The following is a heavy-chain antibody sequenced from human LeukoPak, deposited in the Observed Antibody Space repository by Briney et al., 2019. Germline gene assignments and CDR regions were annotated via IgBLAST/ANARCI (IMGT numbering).Heavy chain of an antibody. CDR1: GFPFTTYG. CDR2: INTYNADT. J-gene: IGHJ5*02. V-gene: IGHV1-18*01. Sequence: ASVKVSCKTSGFPFTTYGINWVRQAPGQGLEWMGWINTYNADTNYAQKFQGRVSMTTDTSTSTVYIELRSLTSDDTAAYYCAREWWGYDVLTGDNWFDPWGQGTLVTVSS. D-gene: IGHD3-9*01. CDR3: AREWWGYDVLTGDNWFDP.